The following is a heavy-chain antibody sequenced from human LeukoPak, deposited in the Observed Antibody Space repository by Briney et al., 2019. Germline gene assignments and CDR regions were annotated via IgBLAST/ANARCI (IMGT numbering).Heavy chain of an antibody. D-gene: IGHD3-22*01. J-gene: IGHJ4*02. CDR2: ISYDGSNK. CDR1: GFTFSSYG. V-gene: IGHV3-30*18. CDR3: AKGHTYYYDSSGPRPFDY. Sequence: GGSLRLSCAASGFTFSSYGMHWVRQAPGKGLEWVAVISYDGSNKYYADSVKGRFTISRDNSKNTLYLQMNSLRAEDTAVYYCAKGHTYYYDSSGPRPFDYWGQGTLVTVSS.